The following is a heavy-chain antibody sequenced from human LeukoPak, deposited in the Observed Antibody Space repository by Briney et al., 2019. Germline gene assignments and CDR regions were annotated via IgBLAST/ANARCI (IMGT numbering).Heavy chain of an antibody. V-gene: IGHV3-23*01. CDR1: GLTFRSYV. D-gene: IGHD3-10*01. CDR3: AKLDYYGNY. Sequence: GGSLRLSCAASGLTFRSYVMSWVRQAPGKGLEWVSTISGSSVTTYYADSVKGRFTISRDNSKNTLYLQMNSLRAEDTAVYYCAKLDYYGNYWGQGTLVTVSS. CDR2: ISGSSVTT. J-gene: IGHJ4*02.